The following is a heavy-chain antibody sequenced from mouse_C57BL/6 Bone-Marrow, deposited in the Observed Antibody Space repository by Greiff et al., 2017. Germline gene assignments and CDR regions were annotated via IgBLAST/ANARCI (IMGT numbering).Heavy chain of an antibody. CDR1: GYAFTNYL. D-gene: IGHD2-3*01. CDR3: ARGGWLPRDY. V-gene: IGHV1-54*01. CDR2: INPGSGGT. Sequence: QVQLKQSGAELVRPGTSVKVSCKASGYAFTNYLIEWVKQRPGQGLEWIGVINPGSGGTNYNEKFKGKATLTADKSSSTAYVQLSSLTSEDSAVYVCARGGWLPRDYWGQGTTLTVSS. J-gene: IGHJ2*01.